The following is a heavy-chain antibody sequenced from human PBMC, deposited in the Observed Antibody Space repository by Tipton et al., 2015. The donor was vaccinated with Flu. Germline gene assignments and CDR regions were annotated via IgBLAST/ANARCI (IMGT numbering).Heavy chain of an antibody. D-gene: IGHD2-2*02. J-gene: IGHJ5*02. CDR2: IYPGDSDT. CDR1: GYSFTSYW. CDR3: ARSDIVVVPASISGWFDP. Sequence: QLVQSGAEVKKPGESLKISCKGSGYSFTSYWIGWVRQMPGKGLEWMGIIYPGDSDTRYSPSFQGQVTISADKSISTAYLQWSSLKASDTAMYYCARSDIVVVPASISGWFDPWGQGTLVTVSS. V-gene: IGHV5-51*01.